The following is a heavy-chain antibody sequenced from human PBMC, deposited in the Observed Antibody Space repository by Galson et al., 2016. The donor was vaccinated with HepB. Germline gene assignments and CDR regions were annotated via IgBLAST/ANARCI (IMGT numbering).Heavy chain of an antibody. CDR3: VRAVFSDL. D-gene: IGHD3-3*01. CDR2: ISKDSKFK. CDR1: GFNFSLYY. Sequence: SLRLSCAASGFNFSLYYMNWIRQSPGRGLEWISYISKDSKFKDYAHSVRGRFTISRDNAKNLVFLQMDSLRAEDTAVYFCVRAVFSDLWGQGTRVLVSS. J-gene: IGHJ5*02. V-gene: IGHV3-11*06.